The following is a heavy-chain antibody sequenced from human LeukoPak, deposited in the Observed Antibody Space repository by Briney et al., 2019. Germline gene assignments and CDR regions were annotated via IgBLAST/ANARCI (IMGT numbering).Heavy chain of an antibody. J-gene: IGHJ4*02. CDR3: AKASPQYSSGWWGDY. CDR2: IKQDGSEK. V-gene: IGHV3-7*01. CDR1: GFTFSSYW. D-gene: IGHD6-19*01. Sequence: GGSLRLSCAASGFTFSSYWMSWVRQAPGKGLEWVANIKQDGSEKYYVDSVKGRFTISRDNAKNSLYLQMNSLRAEDTAVYYCAKASPQYSSGWWGDYWGQGTLVTVSS.